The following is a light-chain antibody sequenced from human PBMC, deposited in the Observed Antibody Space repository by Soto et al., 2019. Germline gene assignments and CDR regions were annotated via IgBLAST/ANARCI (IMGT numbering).Light chain of an antibody. CDR3: QQYGSVRA. CDR1: QSVSSSY. Sequence: EIVLTQSPGTLSLSPGERATLSCRASQSVSSSYLAWYQQKPGQAPRLLIYGASSRATGIPDRFSGSGSGTDFTRTISRLEPEDVAVYYCQQYGSVRAFGQGTKVEI. V-gene: IGKV3-20*01. J-gene: IGKJ1*01. CDR2: GAS.